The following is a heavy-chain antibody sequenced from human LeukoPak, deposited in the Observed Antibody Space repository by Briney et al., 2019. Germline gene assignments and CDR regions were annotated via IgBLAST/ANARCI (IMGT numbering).Heavy chain of an antibody. V-gene: IGHV3-23*01. J-gene: IGHJ2*01. Sequence: PGGSLRLSCAASGFTFSSYAMSWVRQAPGKGLEWVSAISGSGGSTYYADSVKGRFTISRDNSKNTLYLQMNSLRAEDTAVYYCAKGGSGWYLPHIRNWYFDLWGRGTLVTVSS. CDR1: GFTFSSYA. D-gene: IGHD6-19*01. CDR3: AKGGSGWYLPHIRNWYFDL. CDR2: ISGSGGST.